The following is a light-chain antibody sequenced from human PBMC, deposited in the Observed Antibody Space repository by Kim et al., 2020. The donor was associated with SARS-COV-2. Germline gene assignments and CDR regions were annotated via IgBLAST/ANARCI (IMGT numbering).Light chain of an antibody. V-gene: IGLV3-25*03. Sequence: SYELTQPPSVSLSPGQTARITCSGDALPKQYAYWYQQKPGQAPVLVIYKDTERPSGIPERVSGSGSGTTVTLTISVVQAEDEADYYCQSADSSGTVVFGGGTKLTVL. CDR1: ALPKQY. J-gene: IGLJ2*01. CDR3: QSADSSGTVV. CDR2: KDT.